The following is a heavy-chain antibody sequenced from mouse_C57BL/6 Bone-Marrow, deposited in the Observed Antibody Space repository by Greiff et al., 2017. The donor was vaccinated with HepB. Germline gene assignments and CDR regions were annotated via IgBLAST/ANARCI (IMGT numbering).Heavy chain of an antibody. J-gene: IGHJ1*03. V-gene: IGHV15-2*01. D-gene: IGHD2-4*01. CDR2: ILPSIGRT. CDR1: DSEVFPIAY. Sequence: VKLQQSGSELRSPGSSVKLSCKDFDSEVFPIAYMSWVRQKPGHGFEWIGGILPSIGRTIYGEKFEDKATLDADTLSNTAYLELNSLTSEDSAIYYCARPGYDYDDPYWYFDVWGTGTTVTVSS. CDR3: ARPGYDYDDPYWYFDV.